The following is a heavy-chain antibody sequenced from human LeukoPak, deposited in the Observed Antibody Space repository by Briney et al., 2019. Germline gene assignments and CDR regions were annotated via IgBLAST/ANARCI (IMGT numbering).Heavy chain of an antibody. J-gene: IGHJ6*03. V-gene: IGHV4-39*01. CDR2: IYYSGST. CDR1: GGSIGSSSYY. CDR3: ARQGSSSWYYYYYYMDV. Sequence: PSETLSLTCTVSGGSIGSSSYYWGWIRQPPGKGLEWIGSIYYSGSTYYNPSLKSRVTISVDTSKNQFSLKLSSVTAADTAVYYCARQGSSSWYYYYYYMDVWGKGTTVTISS. D-gene: IGHD6-13*01.